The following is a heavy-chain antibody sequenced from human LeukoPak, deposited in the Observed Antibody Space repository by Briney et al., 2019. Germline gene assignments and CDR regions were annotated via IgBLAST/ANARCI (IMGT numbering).Heavy chain of an antibody. CDR1: GFTFSSYG. V-gene: IGHV3-30*03. D-gene: IGHD3-9*01. J-gene: IGHJ3*02. CDR2: ISYDGSNK. CDR3: VRDRYDILTGYNDAFDI. Sequence: GRSLRLSCAASGFTFSSYGMHWVRQAPGKGLEWVAVISYDGSNKYYADSVKGRFTISRDNSKNTLYLQMNSLRAEDTAVYYCVRDRYDILTGYNDAFDIWGQGTMVTVSS.